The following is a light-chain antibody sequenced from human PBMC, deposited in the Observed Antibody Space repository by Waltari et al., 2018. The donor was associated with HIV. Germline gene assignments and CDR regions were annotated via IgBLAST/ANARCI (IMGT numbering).Light chain of an antibody. CDR3: QQYYDSPYT. V-gene: IGKV4-1*01. J-gene: IGKJ2*01. CDR1: QSLLYTSNNRNY. CDR2: WTS. Sequence: DIVMTQSPDSLAVSLGEMATINCKSSQSLLYTSNNRNYLAWFQQKPGQPPKLLISWTSTRESGVPDRFSGAGSGTDFTLSISSLQAEDVAVYYCQQYYDSPYTFGQGTKLEIK.